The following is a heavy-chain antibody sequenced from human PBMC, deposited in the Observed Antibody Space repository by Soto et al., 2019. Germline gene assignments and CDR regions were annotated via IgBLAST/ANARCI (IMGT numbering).Heavy chain of an antibody. CDR2: IYYSGST. J-gene: IGHJ4*02. CDR1: GGSSSSSSYY. D-gene: IGHD3-3*01. Sequence: SETLSLTCTVSGGSSSSSSYYWGWIRQPPGKGLEWIGSIYYSGSTYYNPSLKSRVTISVDTSKNQFSLKLSSVTAADTAVYYCARRRDYDFWSGYYEFDYWGQGTLVTVSS. CDR3: ARRRDYDFWSGYYEFDY. V-gene: IGHV4-39*01.